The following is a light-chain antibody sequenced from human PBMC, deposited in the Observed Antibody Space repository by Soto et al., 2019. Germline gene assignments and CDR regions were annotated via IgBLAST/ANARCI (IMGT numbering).Light chain of an antibody. CDR1: QSVSSN. CDR3: QQYNNWPRT. Sequence: EIVMTQSPATLSVSPGERATLSSRSSQSVSSNLASYQQKPGLAPRLLIYGASTRATGIPARFSGSVSGTEFTLTISSLQSEDFAVYYCQQYNNWPRTFGQGTKVDIK. CDR2: GAS. J-gene: IGKJ1*01. V-gene: IGKV3-15*01.